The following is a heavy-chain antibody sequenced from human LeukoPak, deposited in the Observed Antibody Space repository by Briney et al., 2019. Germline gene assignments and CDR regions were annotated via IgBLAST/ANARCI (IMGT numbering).Heavy chain of an antibody. CDR2: ISYDGSDK. CDR3: EKAHYDIWAIDY. CDR1: GFTFSSYG. J-gene: IGHJ4*02. V-gene: IGHV3-30*18. D-gene: IGHD3-9*01. Sequence: GGSLRLSCAASGFTFSSYGMHWVRKAPGKGLEWGAVISYDGSDKYYAGSVKGRITIFRDNSKNTLYLQMNSLRAEDMVVYSCEKAHYDIWAIDYWGQGTLVNV.